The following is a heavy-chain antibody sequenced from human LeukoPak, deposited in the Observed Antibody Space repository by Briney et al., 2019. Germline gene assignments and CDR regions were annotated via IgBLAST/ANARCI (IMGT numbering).Heavy chain of an antibody. V-gene: IGHV3-30*18. CDR1: GFTFSSYG. CDR2: ISYDGSNK. D-gene: IGHD6-19*01. CDR3: AKDLSEAVAGFDY. Sequence: KAGGSLRLSGAASGFTFSSYGMHWVRQAPGTGLEWVAVISYDGSNKYYADSVKGRFTISRDNSKNTLYLQMNSLRAEDTAVYYCAKDLSEAVAGFDYWGQGTLVTVSS. J-gene: IGHJ4*02.